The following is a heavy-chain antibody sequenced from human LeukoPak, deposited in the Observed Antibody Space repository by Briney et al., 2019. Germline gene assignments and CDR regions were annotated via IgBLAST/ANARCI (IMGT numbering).Heavy chain of an antibody. CDR3: ARDKVRD. CDR2: ISSSSAYI. D-gene: IGHD2-2*01. CDR1: GFTFSTYR. Sequence: GGSLRLSCAASGFTFSTYRMNWARQAPGKGLEWVSSISSSSAYIYYADSVKGRFTISRDNPRNSLYLQMNSLRADDTAVYYCARDKVRDWGQGTLVTVSS. V-gene: IGHV3-21*01. J-gene: IGHJ4*02.